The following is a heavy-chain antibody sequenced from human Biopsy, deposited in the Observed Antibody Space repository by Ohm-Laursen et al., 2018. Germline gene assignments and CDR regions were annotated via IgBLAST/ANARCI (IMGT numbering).Heavy chain of an antibody. J-gene: IGHJ5*02. D-gene: IGHD3-3*01. V-gene: IGHV4-59*07. CDR1: GGSIISYY. CDR2: VYNGGIT. Sequence: PSDTLSLTCSVSGGSIISYYWTWIRQPPGKGLEWIVHVYNGGITNYNPSLKSRVTISKDTSKNQFSLQVNSVTAADTAVYYCARTPRDSFWSGSYKRGLWFDPWGQGTLVIVSS. CDR3: ARTPRDSFWSGSYKRGLWFDP.